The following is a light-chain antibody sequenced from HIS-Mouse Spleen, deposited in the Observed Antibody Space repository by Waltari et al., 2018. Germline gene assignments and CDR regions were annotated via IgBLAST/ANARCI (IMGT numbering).Light chain of an antibody. V-gene: IGLV2-14*03. Sequence: QSALTQPASVSGSPGQSITISCPGPSSDVGGYNYVSWYQQHPGKAPKLMIYDVSNRPSGVSNRFSGSKSGNTASLTISGLQAEDEADYYCSSYTSSSTRVFGGGTKLTVL. CDR1: SSDVGGYNY. CDR2: DVS. CDR3: SSYTSSSTRV. J-gene: IGLJ3*02.